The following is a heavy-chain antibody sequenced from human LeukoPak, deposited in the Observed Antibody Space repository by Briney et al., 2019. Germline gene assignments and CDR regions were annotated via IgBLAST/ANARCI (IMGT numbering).Heavy chain of an antibody. CDR1: GFTFSSYG. V-gene: IGHV3-30*03. Sequence: PGGSLRLSCAASGFTFSSYGMHWVRQAPGKGLDWVALISSDGSSKYYADSVKGRFTISRDNSKNTLYLQMNSLGAEDTAVYYCSRSRPKFKDFDYWGQGTLVTVSS. CDR3: SRSRPKFKDFDY. J-gene: IGHJ4*02. CDR2: ISSDGSSK.